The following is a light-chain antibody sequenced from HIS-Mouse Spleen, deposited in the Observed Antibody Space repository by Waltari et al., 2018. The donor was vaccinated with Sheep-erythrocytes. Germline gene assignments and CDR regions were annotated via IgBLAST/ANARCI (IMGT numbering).Light chain of an antibody. J-gene: IGLJ3*02. V-gene: IGLV3-10*01. CDR3: YSTDSSGNHWV. CDR2: EDS. CDR1: ALPKKY. Sequence: SYELTQPPSVSVSPGQTARITCSGAALPKKYAYWYQQKSGQAPVLVIYEDSKRPPGIPERFSGSTSGTMATLTISGAQVEDEADYYCYSTDSSGNHWVFGGGTKLTVL.